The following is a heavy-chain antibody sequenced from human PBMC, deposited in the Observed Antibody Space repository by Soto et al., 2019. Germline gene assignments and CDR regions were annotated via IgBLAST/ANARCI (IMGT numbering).Heavy chain of an antibody. CDR1: GFTFSSYS. CDR2: ISSSSSYI. D-gene: IGHD3-22*01. J-gene: IGHJ4*02. CDR3: ARDGITMIDPPDY. V-gene: IGHV3-21*01. Sequence: GSLRLSCAASGFTFSSYSMNWVRQAPGKGLEWVSSISSSSSYIYYADSVKGRFTISRDNAKNSLYLQMNSLRAEDTAVYYCARDGITMIDPPDYWGQGTLVTVSS.